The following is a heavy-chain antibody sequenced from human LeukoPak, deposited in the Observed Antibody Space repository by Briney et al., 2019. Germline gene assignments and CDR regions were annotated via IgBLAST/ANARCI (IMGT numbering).Heavy chain of an antibody. CDR3: ARDATTLTTRWFDP. CDR2: IYTSGST. J-gene: IGHJ5*02. D-gene: IGHD4-17*01. CDR1: GGSVSSYY. Sequence: SETLSLTCTVSGGSVSSYYWSWIRQPAGRGLEWIGRIYTSGSTTYNTSLKSRVTISGDTSKNQFSLKLSSVTATDTAVYYCARDATTLTTRWFDPWGQGTLVTVSS. V-gene: IGHV4-4*07.